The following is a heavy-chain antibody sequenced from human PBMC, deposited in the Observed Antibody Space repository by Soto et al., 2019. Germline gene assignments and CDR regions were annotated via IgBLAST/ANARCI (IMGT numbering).Heavy chain of an antibody. J-gene: IGHJ3*02. CDR3: ARGPAGTFIAAHLGDHDAFDI. CDR1: GGTFSSYA. D-gene: IGHD6-6*01. V-gene: IGHV1-69*01. Sequence: QVQLVQSGAEVKKPGSSVKVSCKASGGTFSSYAISWVRQAPGQGLEWMGGIIPIFGTANYAQKFQGRVTITDDESTSTAYMELSSLRSEDTAVYYCARGPAGTFIAAHLGDHDAFDIWGQGTMVTVSS. CDR2: IIPIFGTA.